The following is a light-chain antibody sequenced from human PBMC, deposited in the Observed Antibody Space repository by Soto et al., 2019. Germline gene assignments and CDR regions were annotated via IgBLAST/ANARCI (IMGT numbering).Light chain of an antibody. CDR3: QHYGTSRT. CDR1: QSVSSSY. V-gene: IGKV3-20*01. J-gene: IGKJ1*01. CDR2: GAS. Sequence: DIVLTQSPGTLSVSLGDRATLSCRASQSVSSSYLTWYQQKPGQAPMLLIYGASIRATGIPDRFSGSWSGTDFTLTISRLEPEDFAVYYCQHYGTSRTFGRGTKVEIK.